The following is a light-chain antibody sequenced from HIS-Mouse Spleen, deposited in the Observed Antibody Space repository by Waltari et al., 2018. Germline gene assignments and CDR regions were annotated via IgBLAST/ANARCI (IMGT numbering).Light chain of an antibody. J-gene: IGLJ2*01. CDR1: SSDVGGYNY. V-gene: IGLV2-14*03. CDR2: DVS. Sequence: QSALTQPASVSGSPGQSIPISCTGTSSDVGGYNYVSWYKQHPGKAPKLMIYDVSNRPSGVSNRFSGSKSGNTASLTISGLQAEDEADYYCSSYTSSSFNVVFGGGTKLTVL. CDR3: SSYTSSSFNVV.